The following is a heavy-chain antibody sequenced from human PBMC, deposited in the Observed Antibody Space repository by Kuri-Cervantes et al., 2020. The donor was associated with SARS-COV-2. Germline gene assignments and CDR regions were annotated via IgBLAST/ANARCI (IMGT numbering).Heavy chain of an antibody. CDR2: ISGSGGST. J-gene: IGHJ4*02. CDR1: GFTFSDYY. Sequence: GGSLRLSCAASGFTFSDYYMSWVRQAPGKGLEWVSAISGSGGSTYYADSVKGRFTISRDNSKNTLYLQMNSLRAEDTAVYYCARDRVLMVRGEIDYWGQGTLVTVSS. CDR3: ARDRVLMVRGEIDY. D-gene: IGHD3-10*01. V-gene: IGHV3-23*01.